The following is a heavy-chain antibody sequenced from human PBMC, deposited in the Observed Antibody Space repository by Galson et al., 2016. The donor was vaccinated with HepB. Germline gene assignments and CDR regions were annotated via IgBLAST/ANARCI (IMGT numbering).Heavy chain of an antibody. J-gene: IGHJ4*02. V-gene: IGHV3-30-3*01. Sequence: SLRLSCAASGFTFSSYPMHWVRQAPGKGLEWVAGMSRDGNNKYYTDSVRGRFTISRDNSKNTLYLQMNSLRAEDTALYYCARIYYDYVWGSYRESHFDYWGQGTLVTVSS. CDR1: GFTFSSYP. D-gene: IGHD3-16*02. CDR2: MSRDGNNK. CDR3: ARIYYDYVWGSYRESHFDY.